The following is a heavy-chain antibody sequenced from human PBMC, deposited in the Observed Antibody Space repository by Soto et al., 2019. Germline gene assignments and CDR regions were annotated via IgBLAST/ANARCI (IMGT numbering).Heavy chain of an antibody. CDR1: GYSISSGGYY. Sequence: SETLSLTCTVSGYSISSGGYYWTWIRQHPGKGLEWIGYIYYSGSTYYNPSLKSRVSISVDTSKNQFSLKLSSVTAADTAVYYCARGLGSGNWDYWGQGILVTVPQ. CDR2: IYYSGST. J-gene: IGHJ4*02. CDR3: ARGLGSGNWDY. D-gene: IGHD3-10*01. V-gene: IGHV4-31*03.